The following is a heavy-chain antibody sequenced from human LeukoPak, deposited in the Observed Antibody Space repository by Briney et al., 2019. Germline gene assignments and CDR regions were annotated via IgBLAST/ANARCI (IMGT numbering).Heavy chain of an antibody. Sequence: SETLSLTCTVSGGSISSSSYYWGWIRQPPGKGLEWIGSIYYSGSTYYNPSLKSRVTISVDTSKNQFSLKLSSVTAADTAVYYCARAPYYYDSSGYYGALTGWGQGTLVTVSS. CDR2: IYYSGST. CDR1: GGSISSSSYY. D-gene: IGHD3-22*01. J-gene: IGHJ4*02. CDR3: ARAPYYYDSSGYYGALTG. V-gene: IGHV4-39*07.